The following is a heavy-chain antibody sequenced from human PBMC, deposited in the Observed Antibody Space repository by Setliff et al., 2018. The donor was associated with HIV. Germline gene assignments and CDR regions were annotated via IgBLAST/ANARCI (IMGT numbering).Heavy chain of an antibody. D-gene: IGHD4-17*01. V-gene: IGHV4-39*02. CDR3: ARDAVRSKDWFDP. CDR2: IYYSGST. J-gene: IGHJ5*02. Sequence: SETLSLTCTVSGGSISSTVYYWGWIRQPPGKGLEWIGSIYYSGSTYYNPSLESRITISMDTSKNQFSLKLRPVTAADTAMYYCARDAVRSKDWFDPWGPGILVTVSS. CDR1: GGSISSTVYY.